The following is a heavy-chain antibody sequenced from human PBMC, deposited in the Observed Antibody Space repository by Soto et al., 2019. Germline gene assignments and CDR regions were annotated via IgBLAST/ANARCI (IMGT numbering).Heavy chain of an antibody. V-gene: IGHV3-23*01. CDR2: ISGSGGST. CDR3: AKDIVLVPTAADAFDI. J-gene: IGHJ3*02. D-gene: IGHD2-8*02. CDR1: VFILSSYA. Sequence: WSLRLSCAASVFILSSYAMTWVRQAPGEGLEWVSGISGSGGSTYYADSVKGRFTISRDNSKNTLYLQMNSLRAEDTAIYFCAKDIVLVPTAADAFDIWGQGTMVTVSS.